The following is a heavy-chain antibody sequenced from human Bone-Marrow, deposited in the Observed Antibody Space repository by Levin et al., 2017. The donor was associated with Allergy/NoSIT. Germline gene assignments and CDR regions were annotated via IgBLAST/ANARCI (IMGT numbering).Heavy chain of an antibody. D-gene: IGHD3-3*01. CDR1: GFTFSSYS. J-gene: IGHJ4*02. CDR2: ISSSSSTI. V-gene: IGHV3-48*02. Sequence: GGSLRLSCAASGFTFSSYSMNWVRQAPGKGLEWVSYISSSSSTIYYADSVKGRFTISRDNAKNSLYLQMNSLRDEDTAVYYCARVRFLEWYPPETGTFDYWGQGTLVTVSS. CDR3: ARVRFLEWYPPETGTFDY.